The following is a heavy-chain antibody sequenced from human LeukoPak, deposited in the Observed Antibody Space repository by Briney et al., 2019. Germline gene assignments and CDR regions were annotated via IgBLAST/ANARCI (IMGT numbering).Heavy chain of an antibody. CDR3: SRDWDGRYNWNYIFDP. V-gene: IGHV1-18*01. J-gene: IGHJ5*02. D-gene: IGHD1-7*01. Sequence: ASVKVSCKASGYTFTSYAMNWVRQAPGQGLEWMGWISAYNGNTNYAQKLQGRVTMTTDTSTSTAYMELRSLRSDDTAVYYCSRDWDGRYNWNYIFDPWGQGTLVTVSS. CDR2: ISAYNGNT. CDR1: GYTFTSYA.